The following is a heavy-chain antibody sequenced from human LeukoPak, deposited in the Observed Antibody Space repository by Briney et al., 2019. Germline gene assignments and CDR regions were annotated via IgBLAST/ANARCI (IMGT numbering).Heavy chain of an antibody. J-gene: IGHJ5*02. CDR3: ARGFQRLEHWDWLDP. CDR1: GYTFTGYF. D-gene: IGHD6-25*01. V-gene: IGHV1-2*02. Sequence: ASVKVSCKASGYTFTGYFMHWVRQAPGQGLEWMGWINPKSGATKYAQNFQSRVSMTRDTSSSTAHMELSSLRSDDTAVFYCARGFQRLEHWDWLDPWGQGTLVAVSS. CDR2: INPKSGAT.